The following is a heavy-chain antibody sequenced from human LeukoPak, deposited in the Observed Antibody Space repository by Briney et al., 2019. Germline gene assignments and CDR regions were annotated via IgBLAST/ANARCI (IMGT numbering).Heavy chain of an antibody. D-gene: IGHD6-6*01. V-gene: IGHV3-74*01. J-gene: IGHJ4*02. CDR3: ARVGSSLLYFDY. CDR1: GFTFSSYW. CDR2: INSDGSST. Sequence: PGGSLRLSCAASGFTFSSYWMHWVRQAPGKGLVWVSRINSDGSSTSYADSVKGRFTISRDNAKNTLYLQMNSLRAEDTAVYYCARVGSSLLYFDYWGQGTLVTVSS.